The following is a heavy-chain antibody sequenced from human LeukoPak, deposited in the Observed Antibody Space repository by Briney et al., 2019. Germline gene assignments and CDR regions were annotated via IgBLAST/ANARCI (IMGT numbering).Heavy chain of an antibody. CDR1: GYTFSSYW. CDR2: ISYDGSNK. J-gene: IGHJ4*02. D-gene: IGHD6-19*01. Sequence: GGSLRLSCAASGYTFSSYWMSWVRQAPGKGLEWVAVISYDGSNKYYADSVKGRFTISRDNSKNTLYLQMSNLRAEDTAVYYCARTYSRGWYYFDYWGQGTLVTVSS. V-gene: IGHV3-30-3*01. CDR3: ARTYSRGWYYFDY.